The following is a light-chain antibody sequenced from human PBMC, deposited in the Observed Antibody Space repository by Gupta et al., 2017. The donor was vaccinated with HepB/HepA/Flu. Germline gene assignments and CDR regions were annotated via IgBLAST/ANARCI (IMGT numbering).Light chain of an antibody. CDR3: QQRSDWPPLT. Sequence: EMVLTQSPATLSWSPGERATLSCRASQSINNNLAWYQQKPGQAPRLLIYDASNRATGIPARFIGSGSGTDFTLTISSLEPEDFAIYYCQQRSDWPPLTFGGGTKLEIK. J-gene: IGKJ4*01. CDR2: DAS. CDR1: QSINNN. V-gene: IGKV3-11*01.